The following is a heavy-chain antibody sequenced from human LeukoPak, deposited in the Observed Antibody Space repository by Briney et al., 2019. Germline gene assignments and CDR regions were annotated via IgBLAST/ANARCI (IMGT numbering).Heavy chain of an antibody. CDR1: GFTYDRYG. J-gene: IGHJ6*02. CDR3: AKVPYPDYGSWRPPFMDV. Sequence: GGSLRLSCTASGFTYDRYGMAWVRQTPVRGLEWVSTISDTSTNTYYADSVTGRFTISRDNSMNTLYLQMNSLRAEDTAIYFCAKVPYPDYGSWRPPFMDVWGQGTTVAVSS. CDR2: ISDTSTNT. V-gene: IGHV3-23*01. D-gene: IGHD3-10*01.